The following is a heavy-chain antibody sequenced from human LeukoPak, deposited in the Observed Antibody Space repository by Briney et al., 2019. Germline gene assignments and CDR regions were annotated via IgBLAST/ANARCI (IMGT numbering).Heavy chain of an antibody. CDR1: GYTFTGYY. D-gene: IGHD3-22*01. J-gene: IGHJ4*02. V-gene: IGHV1-2*02. CDR2: INPNSGGT. CDR3: ASDHSTTIDLVVARIFDY. Sequence: ASVKVSCKASGYTFTGYYMHWVRQAPGQGLEWMGWINPNSGGTNYAQKFQGRVTMTRDTSISTAYMELSRLRSDDTAVYYCASDHSTTIDLVVARIFDYWGQGTLVTVSS.